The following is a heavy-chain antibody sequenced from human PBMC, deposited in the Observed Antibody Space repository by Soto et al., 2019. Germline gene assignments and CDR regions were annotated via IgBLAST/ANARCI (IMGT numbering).Heavy chain of an antibody. CDR3: ATSYGDSYYYYCGMDV. Sequence: ESLKISCQGSGITFSKNKIDCVLQMPGEGLERMGIIKPGASNTRYRRSFHGQVTISADKSICTAYLLWITLKASDTATYYCATSYGDSYYYYCGMDVWGQGTTVSVS. CDR1: GITFSKNK. D-gene: IGHD4-17*01. J-gene: IGHJ6*02. V-gene: IGHV5-51*01. CDR2: IKPGASNT.